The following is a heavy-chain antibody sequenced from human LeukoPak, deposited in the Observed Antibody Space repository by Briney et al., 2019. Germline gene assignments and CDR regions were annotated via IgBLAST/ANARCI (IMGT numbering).Heavy chain of an antibody. J-gene: IGHJ3*02. CDR2: IYTSGST. CDR3: ARDPYYDSSGSPHDAFDI. CDR1: GGSFSGYY. Sequence: SETLSLTCAVYGGSFSGYYWSWIRQPAGKGLEWIGRIYTSGSTNYNPSLKSRVTMSVDTSKNQFSLKLSSVTAADTAVYYCARDPYYDSSGSPHDAFDIWGQGTMVTVSS. V-gene: IGHV4-4*07. D-gene: IGHD3-22*01.